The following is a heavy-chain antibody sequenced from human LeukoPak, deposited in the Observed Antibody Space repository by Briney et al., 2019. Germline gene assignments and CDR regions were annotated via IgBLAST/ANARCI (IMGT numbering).Heavy chain of an antibody. CDR2: IIPIFGTA. J-gene: IGHJ4*02. V-gene: IGHV1-69*13. D-gene: IGHD3-10*01. CDR3: ARSLTYYYGSGSFDY. CDR1: GYTFTSYD. Sequence: GASVKVSCKASGYTFTSYDISWVRQAPGQGLEWMGGIIPIFGTANYAQKFQGRVTITADESTSTAYMELSSLRSEDTAVYYCARSLTYYYGSGSFDYWGQGTLVTVSS.